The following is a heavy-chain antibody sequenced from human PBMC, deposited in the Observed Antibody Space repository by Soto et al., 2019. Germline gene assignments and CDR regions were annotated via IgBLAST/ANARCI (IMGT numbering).Heavy chain of an antibody. Sequence: GSGPTLVNPTQTLTLTCTFSGFSLSTSGVGVGWIRQPPGKALEWLALIYWDDDKRYSPSLKSRLTITKDTSKNQVVLTMTNMDPVDTATYYCAHGTGSYRLRGYYYYYGMDVWGQGTTVTVSS. CDR3: AHGTGSYRLRGYYYYYGMDV. D-gene: IGHD3-16*02. CDR1: GFSLSTSGVG. CDR2: IYWDDDK. V-gene: IGHV2-5*02. J-gene: IGHJ6*02.